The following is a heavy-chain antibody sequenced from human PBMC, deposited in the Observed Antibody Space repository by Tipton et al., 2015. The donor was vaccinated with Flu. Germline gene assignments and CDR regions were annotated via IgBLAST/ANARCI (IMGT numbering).Heavy chain of an antibody. CDR3: ARNGFDI. CDR1: GGSISSGSYY. J-gene: IGHJ3*02. V-gene: IGHV4-61*02. Sequence: TLSLTCTVSGGSISSGSYYWSWIRQPAGKGLEWIGRIYTSGSTDYNPSLKRRVTISVDTSKNQFSLKLSSVTAADTAAYYCARNGFDIWGPGTMVTVSS. CDR2: IYTSGST.